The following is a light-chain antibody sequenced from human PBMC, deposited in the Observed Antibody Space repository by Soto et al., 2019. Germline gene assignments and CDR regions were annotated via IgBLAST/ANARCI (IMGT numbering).Light chain of an antibody. CDR3: QQHTNWPRT. V-gene: IGKV3-11*01. CDR1: QSVSSY. Sequence: EIVLTQSPATLSLSPGERATISCRASQSVSSYLTWYQQRPGQAPRLLIYDASNRATGIPARFSGSGSGTDFTLTISRLEPEDFAVYYCQQHTNWPRTFGQGTKVEIK. J-gene: IGKJ1*01. CDR2: DAS.